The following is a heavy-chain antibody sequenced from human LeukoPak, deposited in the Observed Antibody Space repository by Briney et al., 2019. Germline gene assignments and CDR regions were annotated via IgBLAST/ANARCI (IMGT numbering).Heavy chain of an antibody. Sequence: GGSLRLSCAASGFTFDDYAMSWVRQAPGKGLEWVSGINWNGGSTGYADSVKGRFTISRDNAKNSLYLQMNSLRAEDTALYYCARRLWDGSGSYSLYYYYYYMDVWGKGTTVTVSS. V-gene: IGHV3-20*04. D-gene: IGHD3-10*01. CDR2: INWNGGST. CDR1: GFTFDDYA. CDR3: ARRLWDGSGSYSLYYYYYYMDV. J-gene: IGHJ6*03.